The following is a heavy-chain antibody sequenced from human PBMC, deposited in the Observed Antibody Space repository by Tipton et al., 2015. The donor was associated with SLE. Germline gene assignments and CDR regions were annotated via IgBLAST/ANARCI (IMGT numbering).Heavy chain of an antibody. CDR3: ARTRDKRELDY. CDR2: IYYSGST. V-gene: IGHV4-30-4*01. J-gene: IGHJ4*02. Sequence: TLSLTCTVSGGSISSGDYYWSWIRQPPGKGLEWIGYIYYSGSTYYNPSLKSRVTISVDTSKNQFSLKLSSVTAADTAVYYCARTRDKRELDYWGQGTLVTVSS. CDR1: GGSISSGDYY. D-gene: IGHD1-1*01.